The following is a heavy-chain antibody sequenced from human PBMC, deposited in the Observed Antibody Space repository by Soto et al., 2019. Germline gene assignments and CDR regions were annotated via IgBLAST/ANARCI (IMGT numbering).Heavy chain of an antibody. V-gene: IGHV4-59*01. Sequence: KTSETLSLTCNVSGGSISNYYWTWARQSPEKGLEWIGYMYYNGNINYNPSLKSRVTISIDTSKNQFSLTLKSVTAADTAVYYCESGGNWFDPWGQGVLVTVSS. CDR3: ESGGNWFDP. CDR2: MYYNGNI. CDR1: GGSISNYY. D-gene: IGHD3-16*01. J-gene: IGHJ5*02.